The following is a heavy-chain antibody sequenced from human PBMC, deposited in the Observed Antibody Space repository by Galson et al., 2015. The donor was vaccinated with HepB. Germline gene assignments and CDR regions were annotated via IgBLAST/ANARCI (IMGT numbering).Heavy chain of an antibody. CDR3: ANLIVVAIPGAFDI. D-gene: IGHD3-22*01. CDR2: ISYDGSNK. V-gene: IGHV3-30*18. CDR1: GFTFSSYG. Sequence: SLRLSCAASGFTFSSYGMHWVRQAPGKGLEWVAVISYDGSNKYYADSVKGRFTTSRDNSKNTLYLQMNSLRAEDTAVYYCANLIVVAIPGAFDIWGQGTMVTVSS. J-gene: IGHJ3*02.